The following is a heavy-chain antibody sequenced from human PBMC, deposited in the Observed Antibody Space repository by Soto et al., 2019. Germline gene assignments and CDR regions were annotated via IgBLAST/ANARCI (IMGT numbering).Heavy chain of an antibody. D-gene: IGHD2-15*01. CDR1: GGTFSSYA. CDR3: ASPSRRYCSGGSCYSVEYFQH. Sequence: ASVKVSCKASGGTFSSYAISWVRQAPGQGLEWMGGIIPIFGTANYAQKFQGRVTITADESTSTAYMELSSLRSEDTAVYYCASPSRRYCSGGSCYSVEYFQHWGQGTLVTVSS. J-gene: IGHJ1*01. V-gene: IGHV1-69*13. CDR2: IIPIFGTA.